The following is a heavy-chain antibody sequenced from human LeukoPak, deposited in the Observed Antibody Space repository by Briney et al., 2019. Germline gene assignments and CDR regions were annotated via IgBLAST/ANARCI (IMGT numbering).Heavy chain of an antibody. CDR3: AKGKSGQYYYGMDV. Sequence: GGSLRLSCAASGLTFDKYAMSWVRQAPGRGLEWVSAMGGRNGRTYYADSVKGRFTISRDNSKNTLYLQMNSLRAEDTATYYCAKGKSGQYYYGMDVWGQGTTVTVSS. CDR1: GLTFDKYA. CDR2: MGGRNGRT. J-gene: IGHJ6*02. V-gene: IGHV3-23*01. D-gene: IGHD1-26*01.